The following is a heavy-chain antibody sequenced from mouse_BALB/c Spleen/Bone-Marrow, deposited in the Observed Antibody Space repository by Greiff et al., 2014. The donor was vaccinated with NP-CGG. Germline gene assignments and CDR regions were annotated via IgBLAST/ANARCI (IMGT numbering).Heavy chain of an antibody. Sequence: QVQLKESGAELARPGASVKMSCRASGYTFTTYAIHWVRQRPGQGLEWIGYINPSSGYTNYSQKFKDKATLTADKSSSTAYMQLSSLTSEDSAVYYCARRDDGYVFFDYWGQGTTLTVSS. CDR1: GYTFTTYA. CDR3: ARRDDGYVFFDY. V-gene: IGHV1-4*01. J-gene: IGHJ2*01. CDR2: INPSSGYT. D-gene: IGHD2-3*01.